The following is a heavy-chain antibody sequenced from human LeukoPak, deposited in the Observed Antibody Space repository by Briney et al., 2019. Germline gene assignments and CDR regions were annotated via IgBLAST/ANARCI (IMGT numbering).Heavy chain of an antibody. CDR2: IKSKTDGGTS. V-gene: IGHV3-15*01. Sequence: GGSLRLSCAASGFTFTNAWMSWVRQAPGKGLEWVGRIKSKTDGGTSDYAAPVTGTFTISRDDSKSTLYLEMNSLKTEDTGVYYCSTLWYGAWGQGTLVTVSS. CDR1: GFTFTNAW. CDR3: STLWYGA. D-gene: IGHD3-10*01. J-gene: IGHJ5*02.